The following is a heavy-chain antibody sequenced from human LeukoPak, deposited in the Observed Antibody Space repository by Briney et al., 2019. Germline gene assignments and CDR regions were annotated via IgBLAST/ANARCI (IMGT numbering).Heavy chain of an antibody. CDR1: GFTFSSYE. V-gene: IGHV3-48*03. J-gene: IGHJ3*02. CDR2: ISSSGSTI. D-gene: IGHD4-17*01. CDR3: VTVTSRKAFDI. Sequence: AGGSLRLSCAASGFTFSSYEMNWVRQAPGKGLEWVSYISSSGSTIYYADSVKGRFTISRDNAKNSLYLQMNSLRAGDTAVYYCVTVTSRKAFDIWGQGTMVTVSS.